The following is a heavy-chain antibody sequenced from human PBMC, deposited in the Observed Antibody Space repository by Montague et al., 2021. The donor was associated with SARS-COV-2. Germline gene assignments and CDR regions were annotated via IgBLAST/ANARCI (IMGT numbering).Heavy chain of an antibody. D-gene: IGHD6-19*01. J-gene: IGHJ3*01. CDR3: ARLIGSGWTDAFDF. CDR2: VFYTGST. V-gene: IGHV4-59*02. Sequence: SETLSLTCVVSGDSVNTNQWTWVRQPPGKGLEWIGHVFYTGSTKYNPSLESRVTISIDTSKNQFALKLNSASAADTAIYYCARLIGSGWTDAFDFWGQGTVVTVSS. CDR1: GDSVNTNQ.